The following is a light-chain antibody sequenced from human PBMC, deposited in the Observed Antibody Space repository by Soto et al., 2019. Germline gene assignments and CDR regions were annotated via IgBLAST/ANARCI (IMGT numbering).Light chain of an antibody. CDR1: QSVSSN. Sequence: EIVMTQSPATLSVSPGERATLSCRASQSVSSNLAWYQQKPGQAPRLLIYGASTRATGIPARFSGSGSGTEFTLTINSLQSEDFAVYCCQQYNNWPSLTFGGGTKVEIK. CDR2: GAS. V-gene: IGKV3-15*01. CDR3: QQYNNWPSLT. J-gene: IGKJ4*01.